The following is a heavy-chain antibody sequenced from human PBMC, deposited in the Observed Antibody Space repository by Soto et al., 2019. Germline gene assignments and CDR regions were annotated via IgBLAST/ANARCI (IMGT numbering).Heavy chain of an antibody. J-gene: IGHJ6*03. Sequence: EVQLVESGGGLVKPGGSLRLSCAASGFTFSNAWMSWVRQAPGKGLEWVGRIKSKAGGGTTEYAAPGKGRCTISRDDSKNTLYLQMNSLKTEDTAVYYCATDVKLRYPLIYYYYMDVWGKGTTVTVSS. CDR1: GFTFSNAW. CDR2: IKSKAGGGTT. CDR3: ATDVKLRYPLIYYYYMDV. V-gene: IGHV3-15*01. D-gene: IGHD2-2*02.